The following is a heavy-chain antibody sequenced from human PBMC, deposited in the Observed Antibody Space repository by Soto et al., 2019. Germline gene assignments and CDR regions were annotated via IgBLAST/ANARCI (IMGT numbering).Heavy chain of an antibody. D-gene: IGHD4-17*01. CDR1: GFTFSSYA. V-gene: IGHV3-23*01. Sequence: EVQLLESGGGLVQPGGSLRLSGTASGFTFSSYAMCWVRQAPGKGLEWVSDISGSGDMTYYADSVKGRFTISRDNSKNRLYPQVNSLRAEDTAIYYCAKEASKDYGDYFDYWGQGILVTVSS. CDR2: ISGSGDMT. J-gene: IGHJ4*02. CDR3: AKEASKDYGDYFDY.